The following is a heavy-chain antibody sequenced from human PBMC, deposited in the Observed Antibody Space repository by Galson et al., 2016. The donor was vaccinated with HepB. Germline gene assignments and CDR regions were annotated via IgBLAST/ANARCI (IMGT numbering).Heavy chain of an antibody. V-gene: IGHV4-61*08. J-gene: IGHJ4*02. CDR3: ARSPSMIRGVILDS. CDR2: IYYSGST. CDR1: GGSISSGDYY. D-gene: IGHD3-10*01. Sequence: ETLSLTCTVSGGSISSGDYYWSWIRQPPGKGPEWSGYIYYSGSTNYNPSLKSRVTISIDTSKNQFSLKLSSVTAADAAMYYCARSPSMIRGVILDSWGQGTLVTVSS.